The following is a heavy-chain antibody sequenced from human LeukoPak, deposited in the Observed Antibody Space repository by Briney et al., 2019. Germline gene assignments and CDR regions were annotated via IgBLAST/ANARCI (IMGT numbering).Heavy chain of an antibody. CDR1: GGSISSYY. CDR3: ARGYGIGAFDI. V-gene: IGHV4-59*01. Sequence: SETLSLTCTVSGGSISSYYWSWIRQPPGKGLEWIGYIYYSGSTNYNPSLKSRVTISVDTSKNQFSLKVSSVIAADTAVYYCARGYGIGAFDIWGQGTMVTVSS. J-gene: IGHJ3*02. CDR2: IYYSGST. D-gene: IGHD5-12*01.